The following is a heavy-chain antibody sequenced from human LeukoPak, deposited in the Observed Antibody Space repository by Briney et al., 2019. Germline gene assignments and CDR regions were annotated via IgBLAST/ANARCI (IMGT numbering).Heavy chain of an antibody. J-gene: IGHJ4*02. V-gene: IGHV1-8*01. CDR1: GYTLTSYD. D-gene: IGHD2-2*01. CDR3: ARGVRRIVVVPAAYYFDY. CDR2: MNPNSGNT. Sequence: ASVKVSCKASGYTLTSYDINWVRQATGQGLEWMGWMNPNSGNTGYAQKFQGRVTMTRNTSISTAYMELSSLRSEDTAVYYCARGVRRIVVVPAAYYFDYWGQGTLVTVSS.